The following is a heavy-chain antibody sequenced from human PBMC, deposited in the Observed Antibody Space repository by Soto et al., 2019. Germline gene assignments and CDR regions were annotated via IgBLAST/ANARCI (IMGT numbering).Heavy chain of an antibody. Sequence: EVQLVESGGGLVQPGGSLRLSCAAFGFKISSSSMNWVRQAPGRGLEWVAYISDSGSNTLYADSVKGRFSVSRDTAKNLLYLQMSGLRDEDRAVYYCAGYYYDSSGYDGMDVWGQGTTVTVSS. CDR3: AGYYYDSSGYDGMDV. D-gene: IGHD3-22*01. CDR1: GFKISSSS. J-gene: IGHJ6*02. V-gene: IGHV3-48*02. CDR2: ISDSGSNT.